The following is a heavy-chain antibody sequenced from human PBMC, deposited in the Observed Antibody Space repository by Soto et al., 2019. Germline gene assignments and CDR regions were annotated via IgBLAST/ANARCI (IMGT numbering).Heavy chain of an antibody. J-gene: IGHJ4*02. V-gene: IGHV1-69*12. CDR1: GGTFSSYA. D-gene: IGHD6-19*01. CDR3: ARDGASSVDFLGY. CDR2: IIPIFGTA. Sequence: QVQLVQSGAEVKKPGSSVKVSCKASGGTFSSYAISWVRQAPGQGLEWMGGIIPIFGTANYVRKFEGRVRLTADESTSTDYMELSSLRAEDTAVYYCARDGASSVDFLGYWGQGTLVTVSS.